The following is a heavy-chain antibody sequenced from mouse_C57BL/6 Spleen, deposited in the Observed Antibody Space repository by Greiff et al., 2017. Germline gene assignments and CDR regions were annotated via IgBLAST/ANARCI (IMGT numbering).Heavy chain of an antibody. CDR1: GYAFSSSW. V-gene: IGHV1-82*01. CDR3: AREPAGGFPFAI. D-gene: IGHD6-1*01. J-gene: IGHJ2*01. CDR2: IYPGDGDT. Sequence: QVQLQQSGPELVKPGASVKISCKASGYAFSSSWMNWVKQRPGKGLELIGRIYPGDGDTNYNGKFKGKATLTADKSSSTAYMQLSSLTSEDSAVYFCAREPAGGFPFAIWGQGTTLTVSS.